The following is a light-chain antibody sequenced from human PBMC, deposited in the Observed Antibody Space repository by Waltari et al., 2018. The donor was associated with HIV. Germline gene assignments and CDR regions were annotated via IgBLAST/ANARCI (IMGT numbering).Light chain of an antibody. J-gene: IGKJ4*01. CDR3: QQYNNWPLT. CDR2: GTS. Sequence: RASQRILINLAWYQQKPGQAPRLLMFGTSNRATGVPARFSGSGSGTEFSLTISRRQSEDFAVYYCQQYNNWPLTFGGGTKVEIK. V-gene: IGKV3-15*01. CDR1: QRILIN.